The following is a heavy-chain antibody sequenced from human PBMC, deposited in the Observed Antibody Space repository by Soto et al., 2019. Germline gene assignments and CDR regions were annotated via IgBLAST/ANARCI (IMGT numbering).Heavy chain of an antibody. V-gene: IGHV2-5*01. CDR3: AHSDGGSEIIYFDF. D-gene: IGHD5-12*01. CDR2: IYYNDDR. CDR1: GSSFATARLA. J-gene: IGHJ4*02. Sequence: SGRPLANPPPPLTLTCTFAGSSFATARLAVGWMRQTPGGALEWLTLIYYNDDRRFSPSLKTRLTITGDTSKNQVVLSLTNVDPGDTATYFCAHSDGGSEIIYFDFWGQGIPVTVSS.